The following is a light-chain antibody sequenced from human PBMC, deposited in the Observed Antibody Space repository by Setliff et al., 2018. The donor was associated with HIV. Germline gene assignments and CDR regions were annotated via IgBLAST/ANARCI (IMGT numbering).Light chain of an antibody. Sequence: QSALAQPASLSGSPGQSITISCTGTNNDVGNYNLVSWYQQHPGKAPKLIIYESSQRPSGTSGRFSGSKSGNTASLTISGLQAEDEGDYYFSSYAGNSAFVFGAGTKVTVL. CDR2: ESS. J-gene: IGLJ1*01. CDR3: SSYAGNSAFV. CDR1: NNDVGNYNL. V-gene: IGLV2-23*03.